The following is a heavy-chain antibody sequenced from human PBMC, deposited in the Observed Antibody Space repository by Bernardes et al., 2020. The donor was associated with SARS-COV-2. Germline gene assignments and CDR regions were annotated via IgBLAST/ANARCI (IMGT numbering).Heavy chain of an antibody. CDR2: ISSYNGQT. CDR3: ARTGTTVARYYFYGMDV. J-gene: IGHJ6*02. Sequence: ASMKVSCEASGYTFSNHGISWVRQAPGEGLEWMGWISSYNGQTDYAQKFQGRVTMTTDPPTRKAYMELRSLTSDDTAIYYCARTGTTVARYYFYGMDVWGQGTTVTVSS. D-gene: IGHD6-19*01. V-gene: IGHV1-18*01. CDR1: GYTFSNHG.